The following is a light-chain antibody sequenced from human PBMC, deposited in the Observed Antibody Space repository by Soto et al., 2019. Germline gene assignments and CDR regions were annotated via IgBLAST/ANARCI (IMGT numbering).Light chain of an antibody. CDR2: DAS. J-gene: IGKJ3*01. CDR1: QDISNY. Sequence: DIQMTQSPSSLSASVGDRVTITCQASQDISNYLNWYQQKPGKAPKLLIYDASNLETGVPSRFSGSGSGTDFTFTISSLPPEDIATYYCQQYDNLPALTFGPGTQVDIK. CDR3: QQYDNLPALT. V-gene: IGKV1-33*01.